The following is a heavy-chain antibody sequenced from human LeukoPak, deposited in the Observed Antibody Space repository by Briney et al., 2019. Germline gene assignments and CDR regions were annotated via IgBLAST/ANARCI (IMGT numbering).Heavy chain of an antibody. CDR2: IVVGSGNT. CDR1: GFTFTSSA. Sequence: SVKVSCKASGFTFTSSAVQWVRQARGQRLECIGWIVVGSGNTNYAQKFQERVTITRDMSTSLVYMELSSLRSEDTAVYYCAAEAAYYYDSRDAFDVWGQGTMVTVSS. D-gene: IGHD3-22*01. V-gene: IGHV1-58*01. CDR3: AAEAAYYYDSRDAFDV. J-gene: IGHJ3*01.